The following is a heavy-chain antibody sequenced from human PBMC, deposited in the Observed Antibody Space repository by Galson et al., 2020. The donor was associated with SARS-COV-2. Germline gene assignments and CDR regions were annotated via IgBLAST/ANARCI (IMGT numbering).Heavy chain of an antibody. J-gene: IGHJ5*02. CDR2: FDPEDGET. CDR3: ATAPGIAVVGPREGWFDP. Sequence: ASVKVSCKVSGYTLTELSMHWVRQAPGQGLEWMGGFDPEDGETIYAQKFQGRVTMTEDTSTDTAYMELSSLRSEDTAVYYCATAPGIAVVGPREGWFDPWGQGTLVTVSS. V-gene: IGHV1-24*01. CDR1: GYTLTELS. D-gene: IGHD6-13*01.